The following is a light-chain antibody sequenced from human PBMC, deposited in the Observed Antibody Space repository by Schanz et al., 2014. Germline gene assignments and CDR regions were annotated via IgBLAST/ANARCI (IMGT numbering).Light chain of an antibody. CDR3: QQSGSSLRT. V-gene: IGKV3-20*01. CDR2: GAS. CDR1: QSLTTNY. J-gene: IGKJ1*01. Sequence: ETVLTQSPGSLSLSPGDRATLSCRASQSLTTNYLAWYQQKLGQAPRLLIYGASSRATGIPDRFSGSGSGTDFTLTISRLEPEDFAVYFCQQSGSSLRTFGQGTKVEIK.